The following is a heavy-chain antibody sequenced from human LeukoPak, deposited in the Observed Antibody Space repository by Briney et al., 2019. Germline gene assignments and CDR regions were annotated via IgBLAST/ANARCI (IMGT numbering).Heavy chain of an antibody. CDR1: GFTFSNYW. V-gene: IGHV3-7*01. J-gene: IGHJ4*02. CDR2: IRQDGSEK. Sequence: PGGSLRLSCAASGFTFSNYWMSWVRQAPGKGLEWVANIRQDGSEKQYVDSVKGRFTISRDNAKNSLYLQMNSLRAEDMAVFFCVIESRSGTSYWGQGTLVTVSS. CDR3: VIESRSGTSY. D-gene: IGHD3-10*01.